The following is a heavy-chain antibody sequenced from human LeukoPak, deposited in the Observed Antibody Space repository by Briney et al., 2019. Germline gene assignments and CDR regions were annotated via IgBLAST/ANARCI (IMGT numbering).Heavy chain of an antibody. V-gene: IGHV1-2*02. Sequence: GASVKVSCKASGYTFTGYYMHWVRQAPGQGLEWMGWINPNSGGTNYAQRFQGRVTMTRDTSISTAYLQWSSLKASDTAVYYCARHGFRSSSYGVDAFDIWGQGTMVTVSS. CDR3: ARHGFRSSSYGVDAFDI. J-gene: IGHJ3*02. CDR2: INPNSGGT. CDR1: GYTFTGYY. D-gene: IGHD6-6*01.